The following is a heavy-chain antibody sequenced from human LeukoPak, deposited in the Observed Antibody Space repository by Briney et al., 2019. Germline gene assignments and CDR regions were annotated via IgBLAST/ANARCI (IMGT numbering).Heavy chain of an antibody. Sequence: SETLSLTCTVSGGSISSYYWSWIRQPPGKGLEWIGYIYYSGSTNYNPSLKSRVTISVDTSKNQFSLKLSSVTAADTAVYYCARDRVGPEGSFDYWGQGTLVTVSS. D-gene: IGHD1-26*01. CDR1: GGSISSYY. CDR2: IYYSGST. V-gene: IGHV4-59*01. J-gene: IGHJ4*02. CDR3: ARDRVGPEGSFDY.